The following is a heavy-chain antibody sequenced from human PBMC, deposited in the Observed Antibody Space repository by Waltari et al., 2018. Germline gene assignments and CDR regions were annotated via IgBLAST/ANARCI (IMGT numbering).Heavy chain of an antibody. V-gene: IGHV4-30-2*01. CDR2: IYHSVST. Sequence: QLQLQESGSGLVKPSQTLSLTCAVSGGSISSGGYSWSWIRQPPGKGLEWIGYIYHSVSTYYNPSLKSLVTISVDRSKNQFSLKLSSVTAADTAVYYCARKLGYCSGGSCYGAGAFDIWGQGTMVTVSS. CDR3: ARKLGYCSGGSCYGAGAFDI. CDR1: GGSISSGGYS. D-gene: IGHD2-15*01. J-gene: IGHJ3*02.